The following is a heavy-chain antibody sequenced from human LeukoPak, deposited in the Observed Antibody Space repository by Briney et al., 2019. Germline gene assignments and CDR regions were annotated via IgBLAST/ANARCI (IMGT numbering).Heavy chain of an antibody. CDR3: ARDLVLSRSVGASEKVDY. V-gene: IGHV3-21*01. CDR1: GFTLSSYS. Sequence: GGSLTLSCAPSGFTLSSYSMNWVREAPGRGLEWVSSISTRGDYIYYADSVKGRFTMSRDNAKNSLYLQMDSLRAEDTAVYYCARDLVLSRSVGASEKVDYWGQGTLVTVSS. CDR2: ISTRGDYI. D-gene: IGHD5-12*01. J-gene: IGHJ4*02.